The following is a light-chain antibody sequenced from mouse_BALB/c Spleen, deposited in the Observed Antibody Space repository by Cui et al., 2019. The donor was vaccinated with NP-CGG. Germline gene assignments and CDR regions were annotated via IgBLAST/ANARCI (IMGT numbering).Light chain of an antibody. CDR1: TGAVTTSNF. J-gene: IGLJ1*01. V-gene: IGLV1*01. CDR2: GTK. Sequence: QAVVTQASALTTSPGETVTLTCHSSTGAVTTSNFANWVQEKPDHLFTGLIGGTKNRAPGVPARFSGSLIGDKAALTITGAQTEDEAIYFCALWYSNHWVFGGGTKLTVL. CDR3: ALWYSNHWV.